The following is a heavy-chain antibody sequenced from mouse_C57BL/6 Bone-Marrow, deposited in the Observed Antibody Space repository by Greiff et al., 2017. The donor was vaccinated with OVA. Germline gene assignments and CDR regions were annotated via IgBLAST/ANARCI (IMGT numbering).Heavy chain of an antibody. CDR2: IDPSDSYT. D-gene: IGHD3-2*02. V-gene: IGHV1-50*01. CDR1: GYTFTSSW. J-gene: IGHJ4*01. CDR3: ARPDSSGYYYAMDY. Sequence: QVHVKQPGAELVKPGASVKLSCKASGYTFTSSWMQWVKQRPGQGLEWIGEIDPSDSYTNYNQQFKGKATLTVDTSSSTAYMQLSSLTSEDSAVYYCARPDSSGYYYAMDYWGQGTSVTVSS.